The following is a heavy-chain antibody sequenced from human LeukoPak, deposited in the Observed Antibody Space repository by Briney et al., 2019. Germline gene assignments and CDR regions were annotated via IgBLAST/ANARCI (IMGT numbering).Heavy chain of an antibody. V-gene: IGHV4-30-4*01. CDR1: GGSISSGDYY. J-gene: IGHJ5*02. CDR3: ARHGGTGTDVPWFDP. Sequence: PSETLSLTCTVSGGSISSGDYYWSWIRQPPGKGLEWIGYIYYSGSTYYNPSLKSRVTISVDTSKNQFSLKLSSVTAADTAVYYCARHGGTGTDVPWFDPWGQGTLVTVSS. D-gene: IGHD1-7*01. CDR2: IYYSGST.